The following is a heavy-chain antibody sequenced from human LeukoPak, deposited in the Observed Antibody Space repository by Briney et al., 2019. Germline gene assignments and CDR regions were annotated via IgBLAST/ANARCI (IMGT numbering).Heavy chain of an antibody. D-gene: IGHD5-24*01. V-gene: IGHV4-4*07. CDR1: GAPISSYY. J-gene: IGHJ5*02. Sequence: SETLSLTCTVSGAPISSYYWTWIRQPAGKGLEWIGRIYTSGSTYYNPSLKSRVTMSVDTSKNQFSLKLSSVTAADTAVYYCARGVEMATIGGYNWFDPWGQGTLVTVSS. CDR3: ARGVEMATIGGYNWFDP. CDR2: IYTSGST.